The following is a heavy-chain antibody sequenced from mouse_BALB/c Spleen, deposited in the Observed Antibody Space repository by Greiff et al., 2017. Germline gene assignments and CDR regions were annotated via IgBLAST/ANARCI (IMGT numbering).Heavy chain of an antibody. CDR1: GYTFTSYW. D-gene: IGHD2-3*01. CDR2: IYPGDGDT. Sequence: QVQLQQSGAELARPGASVKLSCKASGYTFTSYWMQWVKQRPGQGLEWIGAIYPGDGDTRYTQKFKGKATLTADKSSSTAYMQLSSLASEDSAVYYCARWGGPEYWGQGTTLTVSS. V-gene: IGHV1-87*01. CDR3: ARWGGPEY. J-gene: IGHJ2*01.